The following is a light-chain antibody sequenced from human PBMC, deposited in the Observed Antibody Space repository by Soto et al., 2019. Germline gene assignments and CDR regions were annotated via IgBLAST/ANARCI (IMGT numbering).Light chain of an antibody. Sequence: QSALTQPRSLSASPGQSVTISCTGTSSNVGGYNYVSWYQQNPGKAPKLMIYDATKRPSGVPDRFSGSKSGNAASLTISGLQAEDEADYYCCSYAASYTLLFGGGTKLTVL. CDR3: CSYAASYTLL. J-gene: IGLJ2*01. CDR2: DAT. CDR1: SSNVGGYNY. V-gene: IGLV2-11*01.